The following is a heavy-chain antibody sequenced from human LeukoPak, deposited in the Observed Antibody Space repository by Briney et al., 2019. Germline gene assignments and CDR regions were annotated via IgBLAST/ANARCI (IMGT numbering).Heavy chain of an antibody. CDR3: ARVRVGAYDFEY. CDR2: INPDGSTT. Sequence: GGSLRPSCAASGFTLSSYWMHWVRHVPGKGLVWVSRINPDGSTTTYADSVKGRFTISRDNAKNTLYLQMNSLRAEDTAVYYCARVRVGAYDFEYWGQGTLVTVSS. V-gene: IGHV3-74*01. CDR1: GFTLSSYW. J-gene: IGHJ4*02. D-gene: IGHD3-10*01.